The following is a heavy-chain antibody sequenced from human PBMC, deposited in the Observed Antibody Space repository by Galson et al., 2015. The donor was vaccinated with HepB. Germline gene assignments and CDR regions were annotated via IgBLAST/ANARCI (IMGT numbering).Heavy chain of an antibody. V-gene: IGHV1-69*06. CDR2: IIPIFGTA. CDR1: GGTFSSYA. CDR3: AEGSSPVNFDY. D-gene: IGHD6-19*01. J-gene: IGHJ4*02. Sequence: SVKVSCKASGGTFSSYAISWVRRAPGQGLEWMGGIIPIFGTANYAQKFQGRVTITADKSTSTAYMELSSLRSEDTAVYYCAEGSSPVNFDYWGQGTLVTVSS.